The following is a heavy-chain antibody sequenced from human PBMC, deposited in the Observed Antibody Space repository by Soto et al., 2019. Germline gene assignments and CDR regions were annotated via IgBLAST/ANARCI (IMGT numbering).Heavy chain of an antibody. CDR3: AKDPNYYDSHARARCFDY. V-gene: IGHV3-30*18. CDR2: ISYDGSNK. J-gene: IGHJ4*02. CDR1: GFTVSAYG. Sequence: QVQLVESGGGVVQPGRSLRLSCAASGFTVSAYGMHWIRQAPGKGLEWVAVISYDGSNKYYAESVKGRFTISRDNTKSTLDLHMNSLSTEDTAVYYCAKDPNYYDSHARARCFDYWGQGTLVTVSS. D-gene: IGHD3-22*01.